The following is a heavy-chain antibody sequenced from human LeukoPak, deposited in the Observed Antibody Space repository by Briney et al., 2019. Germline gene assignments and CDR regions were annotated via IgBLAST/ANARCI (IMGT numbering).Heavy chain of an antibody. CDR1: GYTFTSYG. D-gene: IGHD2-2*01. J-gene: IGHJ5*02. CDR3: ARNPRGVVPATREFDP. V-gene: IGHV1-18*04. Sequence: ASVKVSCKASGYTFTSYGISWVRQAPGQGLEWMGWISAYNGNTNYAQKHQGRVTMTTDTSTSTAYMELRSLRSDDTAVYYCARNPRGVVPATREFDPWGQGTLVTVSS. CDR2: ISAYNGNT.